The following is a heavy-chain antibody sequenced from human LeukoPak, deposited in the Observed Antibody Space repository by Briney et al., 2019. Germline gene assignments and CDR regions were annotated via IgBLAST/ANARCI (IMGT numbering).Heavy chain of an antibody. D-gene: IGHD1-26*01. CDR3: ASRKTIVGAAGDAFDI. CDR1: GYTFTSYG. Sequence: GASVKVSCKASGYTFTSYGISWVRQAPGQGLEWMGRINPNSGGTNYAQKFQGRVTMTRDTSISTAYMELSRLRSDDTAVYYCASRKTIVGAAGDAFDIWGQGTMVTVSS. J-gene: IGHJ3*02. V-gene: IGHV1-2*06. CDR2: INPNSGGT.